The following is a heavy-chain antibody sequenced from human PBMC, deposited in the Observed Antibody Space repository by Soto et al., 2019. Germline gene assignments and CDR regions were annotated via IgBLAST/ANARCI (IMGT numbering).Heavy chain of an antibody. CDR1: GYTFTGYY. CDR2: INPNSGGT. V-gene: IGHV1-2*04. J-gene: IGHJ6*02. Sequence: GASVKVSCKASGYTFTGYYMHWVRQAPGQGLEWMGWINPNSGGTNYAQKFQGWVTMTRDTSISTAYMELSRLRSDDTAVYYCAREERYGLYYYGMDVWAQGTTVTVSS. CDR3: AREERYGLYYYGMDV. D-gene: IGHD5-18*01.